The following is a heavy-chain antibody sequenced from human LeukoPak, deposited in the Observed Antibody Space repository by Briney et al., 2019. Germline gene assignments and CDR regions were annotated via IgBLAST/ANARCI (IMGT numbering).Heavy chain of an antibody. D-gene: IGHD3-10*01. Sequence: GGSLRLSCAASGFTFSSYSMNWVRQAPGKGLEWVARISWNSDHDYITYADSVKGRFTVSRESAKNSLYLQMNGLRPGDMALYYCARGRGADDAFDIWGQGTMVTVSS. J-gene: IGHJ3*02. CDR1: GFTFSSYS. CDR3: ARGRGADDAFDI. V-gene: IGHV3-9*03. CDR2: ISWNSDHDYI.